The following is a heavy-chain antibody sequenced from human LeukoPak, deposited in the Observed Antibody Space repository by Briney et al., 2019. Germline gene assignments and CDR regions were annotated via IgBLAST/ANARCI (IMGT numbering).Heavy chain of an antibody. J-gene: IGHJ4*02. V-gene: IGHV4-59*12. Sequence: KPSETLSLSCTVSGASISSYYWSWIRQTPGKGLEWIGYIYYSGTTNYNPSFQRRVTISVDVSKNQFSLKLSSVTAADTAVYYCARGGQRGYCTSSSCYAFDYWGQGTLVTVSS. CDR3: ARGGQRGYCTSSSCYAFDY. D-gene: IGHD2-2*01. CDR1: GASISSYY. CDR2: IYYSGTT.